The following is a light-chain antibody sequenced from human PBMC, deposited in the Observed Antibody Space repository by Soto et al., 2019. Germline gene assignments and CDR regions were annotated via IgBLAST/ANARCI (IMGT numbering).Light chain of an antibody. CDR2: KAS. V-gene: IGKV1-5*03. Sequence: DIQMTQSPSTLSASVGDRVTITCRASQSISSWLAWYQQKPGKAPKVLIYKASSLESGVPSRFSGSGSGTEVTLTISSLQPDDFGTYYCQQYDSYPRTFGQGTRVEI. CDR3: QQYDSYPRT. CDR1: QSISSW. J-gene: IGKJ1*01.